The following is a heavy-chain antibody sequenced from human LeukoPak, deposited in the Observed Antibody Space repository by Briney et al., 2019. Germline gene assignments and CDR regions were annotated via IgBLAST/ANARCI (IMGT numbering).Heavy chain of an antibody. Sequence: PGGSLRLSCAASGFTFSSYWMHWVRQAPGKGLVWVSRINSDGSSTSYADSVKGRFTISRDNAKNTLYLQMNSLRAEDTAVYYCARPIGYCSGGSCYGDNWFDPWGQGTLVTVSP. V-gene: IGHV3-74*01. D-gene: IGHD2-15*01. CDR1: GFTFSSYW. CDR2: INSDGSST. CDR3: ARPIGYCSGGSCYGDNWFDP. J-gene: IGHJ5*02.